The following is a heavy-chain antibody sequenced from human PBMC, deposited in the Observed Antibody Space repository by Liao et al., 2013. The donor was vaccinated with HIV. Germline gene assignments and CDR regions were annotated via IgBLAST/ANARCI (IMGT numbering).Heavy chain of an antibody. CDR3: ARFHQLDTSLDY. CDR1: GGSFSGYY. CDR2: INHSGST. V-gene: IGHV4-34*01. Sequence: QVQPQQWGAGLLKPSETLSLTCAVYGGSFSGYYWSWIRQPPGKGLEWIGEINHSGSTNYNPSLKSRVTISVDTSKNQFSLKLSSVTAADTAVYYCARFHQLDTSLDYWGQGTLVTVSS. J-gene: IGHJ4*02. D-gene: IGHD2-2*01.